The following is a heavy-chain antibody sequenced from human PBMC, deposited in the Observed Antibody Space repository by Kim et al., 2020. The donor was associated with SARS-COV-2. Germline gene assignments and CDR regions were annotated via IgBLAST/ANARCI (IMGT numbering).Heavy chain of an antibody. J-gene: IGHJ4*02. Sequence: GGSLRLSCAASGFTFSKVWLSWVRQPPGKGLEWVGRIRSKAGGGASDDAAPVRGRFISSRDESKNTIYLQMSGRTAEDTATYYCTTDYERIGGLCHGEACYPASLWGQGTLVTVSA. V-gene: IGHV3-15*01. CDR3: TTDYERIGGLCHGEACYPASL. CDR1: GFTFSKVW. CDR2: IRSKAGGGAS. D-gene: IGHD3-16*01.